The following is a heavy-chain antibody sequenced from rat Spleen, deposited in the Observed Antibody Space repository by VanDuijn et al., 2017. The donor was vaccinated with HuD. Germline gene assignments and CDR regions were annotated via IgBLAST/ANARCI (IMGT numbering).Heavy chain of an antibody. J-gene: IGHJ3*01. CDR1: GFSLTSYS. Sequence: QVQLKESGPGLVQPSETLSLTCTVSGFSLTSYSVSWVRQPSGKGPEWMGRMWYDGDTAYNSALKSRLSISRDTSKNQVFLKMNSLQTDDTGTYYCTRGPYYGYNYPGIAWFAYWGQGTLVTVSS. CDR3: TRGPYYGYNYPGIAWFAY. D-gene: IGHD1-9*01. V-gene: IGHV2-63*01. CDR2: MWYDGDT.